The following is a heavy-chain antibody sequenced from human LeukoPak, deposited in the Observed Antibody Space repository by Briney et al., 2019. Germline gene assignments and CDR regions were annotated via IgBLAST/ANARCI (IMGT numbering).Heavy chain of an antibody. CDR2: ISGSGGST. D-gene: IGHD1-26*01. V-gene: IGHV3-23*01. Sequence: GRSLRLSCAASGFTFSSYAMSWVRQAPGKGLEWVSAISGSGGSTYYADSVKGRFTISRDDSRNTLYLQMNSLRGDDTAVYYCAKDVGKWESLHFFDYWGQGTLVTVSS. CDR1: GFTFSSYA. J-gene: IGHJ4*02. CDR3: AKDVGKWESLHFFDY.